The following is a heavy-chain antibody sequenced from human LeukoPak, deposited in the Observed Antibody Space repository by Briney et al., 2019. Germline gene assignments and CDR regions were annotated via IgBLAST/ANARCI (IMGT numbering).Heavy chain of an antibody. CDR2: ISYDGSNK. Sequence: GGSVTLFCAASGFTFSSYGMHWVRQAPGKGLDWVAVISYDGSNKYYADSVKGRFTISRDNSKNTLFLQMNSLRAEDTAVYYCAKGSNRGVATIDYWGQGTLVTVSS. V-gene: IGHV3-30*18. J-gene: IGHJ4*02. CDR3: AKGSNRGVATIDY. D-gene: IGHD5-12*01. CDR1: GFTFSSYG.